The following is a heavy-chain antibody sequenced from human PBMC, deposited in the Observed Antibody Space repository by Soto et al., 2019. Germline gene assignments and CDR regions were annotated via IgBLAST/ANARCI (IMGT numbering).Heavy chain of an antibody. CDR3: ARVSHSSGWYALGGMDV. J-gene: IGHJ6*02. D-gene: IGHD6-19*01. CDR1: GGSISSSNW. Sequence: SETLSLTXAVSGGSISSSNWWSWVRQPPGKGLEWIGEIYHSGSTNYNPSLKSRVTISVDKSKNQFSLKLSSVTAADTAVYYCARVSHSSGWYALGGMDVWGQGTTVTVSS. V-gene: IGHV4-4*02. CDR2: IYHSGST.